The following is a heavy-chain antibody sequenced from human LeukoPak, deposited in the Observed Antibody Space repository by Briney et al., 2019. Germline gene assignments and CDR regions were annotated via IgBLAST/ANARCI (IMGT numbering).Heavy chain of an antibody. Sequence: SETLSLTCTVSGGSISSGGYYWSWIRQHPGKGLEWIGYIYYSGSTYYNPSLKSRVTISVDTSKNQFSLKLSSVTAADTAVYYCARGGGKSSSWYDWFDPWGQGTLVTVSS. CDR2: IYYSGST. CDR1: GGSISSGGYY. V-gene: IGHV4-31*03. J-gene: IGHJ5*02. CDR3: ARGGGKSSSWYDWFDP. D-gene: IGHD6-13*01.